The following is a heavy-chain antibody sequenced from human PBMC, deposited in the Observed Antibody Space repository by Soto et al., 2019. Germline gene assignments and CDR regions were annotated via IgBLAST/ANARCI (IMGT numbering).Heavy chain of an antibody. CDR2: TKDSGST. CDR3: ARPQWLVLDGFDY. CDR1: GGSFSGYY. D-gene: IGHD6-19*01. V-gene: IGHV4-34*01. J-gene: IGHJ4*02. Sequence: SETLSLTCAVYGGSFSGYYWSWIRQPPGKGLEWIGETKDSGSTKYNPSLKSRVTISVDTSKKQFSLKLSSVTAADTDVYYCARPQWLVLDGFDYWGQGTLVTVSS.